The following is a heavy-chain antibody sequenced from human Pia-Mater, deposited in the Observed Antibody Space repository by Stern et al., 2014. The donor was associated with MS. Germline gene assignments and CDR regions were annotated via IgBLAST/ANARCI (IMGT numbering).Heavy chain of an antibody. J-gene: IGHJ6*02. V-gene: IGHV3-20*01. CDR1: GFTFDDYG. CDR2: INWNGGST. CDR3: ARDIYCTNGVCYYGMDV. Sequence: EDQLVESGGGVVRPGGSLRLSCAASGFTFDDYGMSWVRQAPGKGLEWVSGINWNGGSTGYADSVKGRFTISRDNAKNSLYLQMNSLRAEDTALYHCARDIYCTNGVCYYGMDVWGQGTTVTVSS. D-gene: IGHD2-8*01.